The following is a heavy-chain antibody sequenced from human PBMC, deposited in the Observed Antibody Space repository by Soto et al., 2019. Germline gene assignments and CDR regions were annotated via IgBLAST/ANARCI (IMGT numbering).Heavy chain of an antibody. CDR1: GFTVRSNY. CDR2: IYSTGTT. Sequence: GGSLRLSCAASGFTVRSNYMNWVRQAPGKGLEWVSVIYSTGTTYYADSVKGRFTISRDNSKNTLYLQMNSLRAEDTAVYYCARQYYYDSSGYYLDYWGQGTLVTVSS. V-gene: IGHV3-53*01. J-gene: IGHJ4*02. D-gene: IGHD3-22*01. CDR3: ARQYYYDSSGYYLDY.